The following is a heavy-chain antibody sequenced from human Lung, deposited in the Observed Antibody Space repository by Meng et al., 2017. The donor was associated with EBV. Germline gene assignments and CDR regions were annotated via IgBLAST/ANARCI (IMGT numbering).Heavy chain of an antibody. Sequence: QVQQMKSGPVFVDPSGTLSLTCIVTGDSISSDIWCSWGRQPPWKGLEWIGAVYHRGDTNYNPSLRRRVVISVDRSQNQFSLNLSSVTAADTAVYYCGRDQGRQLINHWGQGTLVTVSS. CDR1: GDSISSDIW. CDR2: VYHRGDT. CDR3: GRDQGRQLINH. V-gene: IGHV4-4*02. D-gene: IGHD1-1*01. J-gene: IGHJ4*02.